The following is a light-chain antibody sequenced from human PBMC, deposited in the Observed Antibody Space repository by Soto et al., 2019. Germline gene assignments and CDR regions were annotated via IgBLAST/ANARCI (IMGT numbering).Light chain of an antibody. J-gene: IGKJ1*01. CDR1: QSVSSGY. CDR3: QQYVASPPSWT. CDR2: RAF. Sequence: EIVLTQSPGTLSLSPGERATLSCRSSQSVSSGYLAWYKQKPGQAPRLLIFRAFNRATGIPDRFSGSGSGTDFTLTISRLEPEDFAVYYCQQYVASPPSWTFGQGTKVEIK. V-gene: IGKV3-20*01.